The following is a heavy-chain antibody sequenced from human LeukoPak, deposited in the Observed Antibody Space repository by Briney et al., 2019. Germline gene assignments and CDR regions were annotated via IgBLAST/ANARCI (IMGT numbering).Heavy chain of an antibody. CDR3: ARGPHDTAYYFDQ. CDR2: IDPNSGGT. D-gene: IGHD5-18*01. V-gene: IGHV1-2*06. CDR1: GFSFTGYF. Sequence: GASVMVSCKASGFSFTGYFMHWVRQAPGQGPEWMGRIDPNSGGTNYALKFQGRVTMTRDTPITTAYMDLSRLRSDDTAVYYCARGPHDTAYYFDQWGQGTLVTVSS. J-gene: IGHJ4*02.